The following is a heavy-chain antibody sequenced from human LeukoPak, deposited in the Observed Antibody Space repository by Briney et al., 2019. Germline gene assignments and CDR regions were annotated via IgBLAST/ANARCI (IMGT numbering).Heavy chain of an antibody. CDR3: VRDMRGAAAADDAFDI. V-gene: IGHV1-69*01. Sequence: SVKVSCKASGGTFSSYAISWVRQAPGQGLEWMGGIIPIFGTANYAQKFQGRVTITADESTSTAYMELSSLRSEDTAVYYCVRDMRGAAAADDAFDIWGQGTMVIVSS. CDR1: GGTFSSYA. CDR2: IIPIFGTA. J-gene: IGHJ3*02. D-gene: IGHD6-13*01.